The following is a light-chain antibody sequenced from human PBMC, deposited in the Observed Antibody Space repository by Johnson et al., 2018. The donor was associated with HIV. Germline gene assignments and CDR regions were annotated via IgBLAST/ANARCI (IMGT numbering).Light chain of an antibody. CDR3: GTWDNSLSTGGV. V-gene: IGLV1-51*02. J-gene: IGLJ1*01. CDR1: SSNIGNNY. Sequence: QSVLTQSPSVSAAPGQKVTISCSGSSSNIGNNYVSWYQQLPGTAPKLLIYENNKRPSGIPDRFSGSKSGTSATLDITGLQTGDEADYYCGTWDNSLSTGGVFGTWTKVTVL. CDR2: ENN.